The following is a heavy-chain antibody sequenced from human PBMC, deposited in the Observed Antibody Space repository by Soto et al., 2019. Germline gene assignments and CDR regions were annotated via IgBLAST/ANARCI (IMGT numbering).Heavy chain of an antibody. CDR2: IDPSDSYT. V-gene: IGHV5-10-1*01. CDR3: ARPYDYVWGSYRTSPGAFDI. Sequence: GESLKISCKGSGYSFTSYWISWVRQMPGKGLEWMGRIDPSDSYTNYSPSFQGHVTISADKSISTAYLQWSSLKASDTAMYYCARPYDYVWGSYRTSPGAFDIWGQGTMVTVS. J-gene: IGHJ3*02. CDR1: GYSFTSYW. D-gene: IGHD3-16*02.